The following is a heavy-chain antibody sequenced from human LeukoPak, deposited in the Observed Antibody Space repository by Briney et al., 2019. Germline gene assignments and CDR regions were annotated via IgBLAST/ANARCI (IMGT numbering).Heavy chain of an antibody. CDR3: ARECSGGACYTGDN. CDR1: GFTFSSFE. CDR2: ISRSGTTI. J-gene: IGHJ4*02. Sequence: GGSLKLSCAASGFTFSSFEMNWVRQAPGKGLEWISYISRSGTTIYYADSVKGRFTISRDDAKNPLFLHMNSLRAEDTSVYYCARECSGGACYTGDNWGQGTLVTVSS. V-gene: IGHV3-48*03. D-gene: IGHD2-15*01.